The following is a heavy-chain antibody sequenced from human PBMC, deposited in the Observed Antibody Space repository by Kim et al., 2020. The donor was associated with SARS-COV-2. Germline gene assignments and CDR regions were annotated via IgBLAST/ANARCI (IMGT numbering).Heavy chain of an antibody. D-gene: IGHD6-19*01. CDR1: GGSISSSSYY. CDR3: ARHPPSNIAVAGSYFDY. J-gene: IGHJ4*02. V-gene: IGHV4-39*01. Sequence: SETLSLTCTVSGGSISSSSYYWGWIRQPPGKGLEWIGSIYYSGSTYYNPSLKSRVTISVDTSKNQFSLKLSSVTAADTAVYYCARHPPSNIAVAGSYFDYWGQGTLVTVSS. CDR2: IYYSGST.